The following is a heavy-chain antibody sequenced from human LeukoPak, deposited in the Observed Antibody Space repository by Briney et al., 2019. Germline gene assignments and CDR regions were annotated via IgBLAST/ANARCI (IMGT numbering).Heavy chain of an antibody. D-gene: IGHD1-26*01. CDR1: GGSISSSSYY. CDR3: ASVTVGATEIDY. J-gene: IGHJ4*02. V-gene: IGHV4-39*01. Sequence: PSETLSLTCTVSGGSISSSSYYWGWIRQPPGKGLEWIGSIYYSGSTYYNPSLKSRVTISVDTSKNHFTLKLSSVTAADTAVYFCASVTVGATEIDYWGQGTLVTVSS. CDR2: IYYSGST.